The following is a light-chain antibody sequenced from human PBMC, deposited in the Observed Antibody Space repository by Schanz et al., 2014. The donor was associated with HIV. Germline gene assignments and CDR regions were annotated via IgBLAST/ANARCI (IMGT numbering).Light chain of an antibody. J-gene: IGLJ3*02. CDR3: GAWDSSLSAGV. CDR1: SSNIKFNA. CDR2: ATY. Sequence: QSVLTQPPSASGTPGQRVTISCSGTSSNIKFNAVNWYQQLPGTGPKLLIYATYNRPSGVPDRFSGSGSGTSASLAISGLQTGDEAAYFCGAWDSSLSAGVFGGGTKLTVL. V-gene: IGLV1-44*01.